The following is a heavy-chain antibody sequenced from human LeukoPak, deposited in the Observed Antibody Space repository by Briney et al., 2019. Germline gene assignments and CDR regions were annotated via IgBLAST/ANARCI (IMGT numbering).Heavy chain of an antibody. CDR2: IYHSGST. Sequence: SETLSLTCAVSGGSISSGGYSWSWIRQPPGKGLEWIGYIYHSGSTYYNPSLKSRVTISVDRSKNQFSLKLSSVTAADTAVYYCARVGGYSGPDAFDIWGQGTMVTVSS. CDR1: GGSISSGGYS. V-gene: IGHV4-30-2*01. CDR3: ARVGGYSGPDAFDI. J-gene: IGHJ3*02. D-gene: IGHD5-12*01.